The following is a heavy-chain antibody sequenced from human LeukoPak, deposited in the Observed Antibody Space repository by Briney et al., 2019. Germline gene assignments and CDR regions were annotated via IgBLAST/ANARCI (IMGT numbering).Heavy chain of an antibody. J-gene: IGHJ5*02. D-gene: IGHD2-2*01. V-gene: IGHV3-7*01. Sequence: GGSLRLSCAASGFTFSSYWMSWVRQAPGKGLEWVANIKQDGSEKYYVDSVKGRFTISRDNAKNSLYLQMNSLRAEDTAVYYCAKDFEPIVVVPAAQYPAFDPWGQGTLVTVSS. CDR2: IKQDGSEK. CDR1: GFTFSSYW. CDR3: AKDFEPIVVVPAAQYPAFDP.